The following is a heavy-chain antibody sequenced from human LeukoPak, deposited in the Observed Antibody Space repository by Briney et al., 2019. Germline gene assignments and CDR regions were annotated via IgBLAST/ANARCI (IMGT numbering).Heavy chain of an antibody. CDR1: GFTFSNYR. D-gene: IGHD6-19*01. J-gene: IGHJ4*02. CDR3: ARDRSLSVAGTFDF. CDR2: SNAAGGPV. V-gene: IGHV3-48*02. Sequence: GGSLRLSCTGSGFTFSNYRMNWVRQAPGKGLEWISYSNAAGGPVSYAESVQGRFTISRDNAKNSLYLEMNSLRDDDTAVYYCARDRSLSVAGTFDFWGQGSLVTVSS.